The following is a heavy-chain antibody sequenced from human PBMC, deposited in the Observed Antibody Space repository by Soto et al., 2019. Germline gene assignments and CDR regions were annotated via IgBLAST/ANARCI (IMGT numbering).Heavy chain of an antibody. J-gene: IGHJ3*02. V-gene: IGHV1-69*12. CDR1: GGTFSSYA. CDR3: AGVGQRRVIAARAFDI. D-gene: IGHD6-6*01. Sequence: QVQLVQSGAEVKKPGSSVKVSCKASGGTFSSYAISWVRQAPGQGLEWMGGIIPIFGTANYAQKFQGRVTITADEXTIXADMELSSLRYEDTAVYYCAGVGQRRVIAARAFDIWGQGTMVTVSS. CDR2: IIPIFGTA.